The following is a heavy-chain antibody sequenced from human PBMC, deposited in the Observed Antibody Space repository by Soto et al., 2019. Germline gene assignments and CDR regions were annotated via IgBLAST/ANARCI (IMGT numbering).Heavy chain of an antibody. CDR1: GFTFSSYA. Sequence: GGSLRLSCAASGFTFSSYAMSWVRQAPGKGLEWVSAISGSGGSTFYADSVKGRFTISRGNSKSTLYLQINSLRAEDTAVYYCAKTRGAMIYAISVYGMDVWGQGTTVTVSS. V-gene: IGHV3-23*01. CDR3: AKTRGAMIYAISVYGMDV. CDR2: ISGSGGST. J-gene: IGHJ6*02. D-gene: IGHD2-8*01.